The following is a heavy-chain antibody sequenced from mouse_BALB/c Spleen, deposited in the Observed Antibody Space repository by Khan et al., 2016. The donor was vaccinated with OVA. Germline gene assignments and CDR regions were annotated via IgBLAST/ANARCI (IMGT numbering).Heavy chain of an antibody. CDR2: INPSTGYT. D-gene: IGHD1-1*01. CDR1: GYTFINYW. V-gene: IGHV1-7*01. Sequence: QVQLQQSGAELAKPGASVKMSCKVSGYTFINYWILWVKQRPGQGLEWIGYINPSTGYTEYNQNLKDKATLTADKSSSTAYMQLSSLTSEDSAVYYCARRGLRWDFDYWGQGTTLTVSS. CDR3: ARRGLRWDFDY. J-gene: IGHJ2*01.